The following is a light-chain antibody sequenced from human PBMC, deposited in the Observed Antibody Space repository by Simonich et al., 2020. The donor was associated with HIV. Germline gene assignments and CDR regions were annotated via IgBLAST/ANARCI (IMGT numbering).Light chain of an antibody. J-gene: IGKJ1*01. V-gene: IGKV1-5*03. CDR3: QHYNSYSRT. Sequence: DIQMTQSPSSLSASVGDRVTITCRASQGISTSLAWYQQKPGKAPKLLIYKASSLESGVPSRFSGSGSGTEFTLTISSLQPDDFATDYCQHYNSYSRTFGQGTTVEIK. CDR1: QGISTS. CDR2: KAS.